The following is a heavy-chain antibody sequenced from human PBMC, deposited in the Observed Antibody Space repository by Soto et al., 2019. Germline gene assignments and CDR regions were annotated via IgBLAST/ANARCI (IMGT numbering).Heavy chain of an antibody. D-gene: IGHD2-15*01. J-gene: IGHJ4*02. Sequence: EVQLLESGGGLVQPEGSLRLSCAASGFTFSSYAMSWVRQAPGKGLEWVSAISGSGGSTYYADSVKGRFTISRDNSKNTLYLQMNSLRAEDTAVYYCAKGKIVVVVAAIYFDYWGQGTLVTVSS. CDR2: ISGSGGST. CDR3: AKGKIVVVVAAIYFDY. CDR1: GFTFSSYA. V-gene: IGHV3-23*01.